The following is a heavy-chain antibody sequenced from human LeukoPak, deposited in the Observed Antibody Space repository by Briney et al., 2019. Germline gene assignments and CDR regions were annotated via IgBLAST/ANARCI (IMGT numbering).Heavy chain of an antibody. CDR1: GFAFSSYA. V-gene: IGHV3-30-3*01. J-gene: IGHJ4*02. CDR2: ISYDGSNK. Sequence: PGGSLRLSCAASGFAFSSYAMHWVRQAPGKGLEWVAVISYDGSNKYYADSVKGRFTISRDNSKNTLYLQMNSLRAEDTAVYYCARSRGNGIVGATYFDYWGQGTLVTVSS. CDR3: ARSRGNGIVGATYFDY. D-gene: IGHD1-26*01.